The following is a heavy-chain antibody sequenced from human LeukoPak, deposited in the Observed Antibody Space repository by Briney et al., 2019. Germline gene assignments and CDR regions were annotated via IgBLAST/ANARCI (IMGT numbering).Heavy chain of an antibody. Sequence: ASVKVSCKASGYTFTSYGISWVRQAPGQGLEWMGWISAYNGNTNYAQKLQGRVTMTTDTSTSTAYMELRSLRSDDTAVYYCARGQYYDFWSGYSYYYYYGMDVWGQGTTVTVSS. CDR3: ARGQYYDFWSGYSYYYYYGMDV. J-gene: IGHJ6*02. CDR1: GYTFTSYG. CDR2: ISAYNGNT. D-gene: IGHD3-3*01. V-gene: IGHV1-18*01.